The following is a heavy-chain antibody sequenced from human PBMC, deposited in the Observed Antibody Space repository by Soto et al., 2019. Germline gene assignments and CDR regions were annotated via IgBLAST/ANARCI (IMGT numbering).Heavy chain of an antibody. J-gene: IGHJ4*02. V-gene: IGHV4-59*01. CDR2: IYYSGST. CDR3: AMLSRYGGYDY. D-gene: IGHD5-12*01. Sequence: SETLSLTCTVSGGSISSYCWSWTRQPPGKGLEWIGYIYYSGSTNYNPSLKSRVTISVDTSKNQFSLKLSSVTAADTAVYYCAMLSRYGGYDYWGQGTLVTVSS. CDR1: GGSISSYC.